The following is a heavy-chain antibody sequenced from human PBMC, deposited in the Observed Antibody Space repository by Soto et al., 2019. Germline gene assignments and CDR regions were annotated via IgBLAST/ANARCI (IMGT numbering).Heavy chain of an antibody. D-gene: IGHD3-3*01. J-gene: IGHJ4*02. CDR2: INSDGSSP. CDR1: GFTFSNYW. CDR3: ARSDVWTGYYALDY. V-gene: IGHV3-74*01. Sequence: GGSLRLSCAASGFTFSNYWMHWVRQAPGKGLVWVSRINSDGSSPSYADSVQGRFTISRDNAKNSLYLQMSSLRAEDTAIYYCARSDVWTGYYALDYWGQGALVTVSS.